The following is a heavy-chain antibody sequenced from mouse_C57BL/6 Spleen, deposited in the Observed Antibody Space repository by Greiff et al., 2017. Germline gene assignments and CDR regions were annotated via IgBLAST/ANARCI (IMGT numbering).Heavy chain of an antibody. V-gene: IGHV14-2*01. CDR1: GFTINGYY. J-gene: IGHJ4*01. CDR3: AGDDGYSYAMDY. Sequence: EVQLQQSGAELVKPGASVKLSCTASGFTINGYYMHWVKQRPEQGLEWIGRIDPEDGETKYAPKFQGKATITVDTSSNTAYLQLSSLTSEDTAVYCCAGDDGYSYAMDYWGQGTSVTVSS. D-gene: IGHD2-3*01. CDR2: IDPEDGET.